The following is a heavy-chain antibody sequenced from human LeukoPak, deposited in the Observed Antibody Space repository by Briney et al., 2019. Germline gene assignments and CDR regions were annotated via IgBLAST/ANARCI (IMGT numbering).Heavy chain of an antibody. CDR1: GGCFSGFY. CDR2: NYHSGST. V-gene: IGHV4-34*01. Sequence: SETLSPTFAVFGGCFSGFYWGWIRQPPGEGLEWVWGNYHSGSTNYNPSLKSRVTISVDTSKNQFSLKLSSMTAADTAVYYCARREVETTFLYYYYMDVWGKGTTVTVSS. CDR3: ARREVETTFLYYYYMDV. D-gene: IGHD2/OR15-2a*01. J-gene: IGHJ6*03.